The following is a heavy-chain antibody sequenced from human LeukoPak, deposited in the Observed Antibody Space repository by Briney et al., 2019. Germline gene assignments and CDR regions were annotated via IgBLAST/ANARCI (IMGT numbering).Heavy chain of an antibody. CDR2: ISSRGSTI. CDR3: ARDAGFYDSSAYYAFDI. J-gene: IGHJ3*02. Sequence: GGSLRLSCAASGFTFSSYEMNWVRQAPGKGLEWVSYISSRGSTIYYADSVKGRFTISRDNAKNSLYLQMNSLRAEDTAVYYCARDAGFYDSSAYYAFDIWGQGTMVTVSS. D-gene: IGHD3-22*01. CDR1: GFTFSSYE. V-gene: IGHV3-48*03.